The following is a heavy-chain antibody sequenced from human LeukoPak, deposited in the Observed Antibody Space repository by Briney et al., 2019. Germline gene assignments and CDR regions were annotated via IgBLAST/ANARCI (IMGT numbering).Heavy chain of an antibody. J-gene: IGHJ6*03. D-gene: IGHD2-2*01. V-gene: IGHV1-2*02. CDR2: IKPNSGDT. CDR3: ARADSVPAGDYHYCYMDV. Sequence: GASVKVSCKASGFILTDYIHWVRQDPRQGLQWMGWIKPNSGDTDYAQKFQGRVTMTRDTFISTVYMELSSLRSDDTAVYYCARADSVPAGDYHYCYMDVWGKGTTVTVSS. CDR1: GFILTDY.